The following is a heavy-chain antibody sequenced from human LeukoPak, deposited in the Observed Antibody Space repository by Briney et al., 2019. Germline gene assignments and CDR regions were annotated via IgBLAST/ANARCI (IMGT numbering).Heavy chain of an antibody. CDR2: IRTDGSIT. Sequence: GGSLRLSCAASGFSFSVYWMHWVRRAPGKGPVWVSRIRTDGSITDYADFVKGRFTISRDNAKNSLYLQMNSLTAEDTAVYYCARESFAARWDWGQGTLVTVSS. V-gene: IGHV3-74*01. D-gene: IGHD6-6*01. CDR1: GFSFSVYW. CDR3: ARESFAARWD. J-gene: IGHJ4*02.